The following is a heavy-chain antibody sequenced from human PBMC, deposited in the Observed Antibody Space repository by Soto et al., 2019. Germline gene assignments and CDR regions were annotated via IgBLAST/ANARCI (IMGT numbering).Heavy chain of an antibody. D-gene: IGHD1-1*01. J-gene: IGHJ4*02. CDR2: VCSSGST. CDR3: ARHRRETGTYAQPLDY. CDR1: GGSINSCDYY. Sequence: SETLSLTYTVSGGSINSCDYYWGWVRQPPGTGLAWIGSVCSSGSTYYNPSLKSRVTISVDTSKNQFSLRLSSVTAADTAVYYCARHRRETGTYAQPLDYWGQGTLVTVSS. V-gene: IGHV4-39*01.